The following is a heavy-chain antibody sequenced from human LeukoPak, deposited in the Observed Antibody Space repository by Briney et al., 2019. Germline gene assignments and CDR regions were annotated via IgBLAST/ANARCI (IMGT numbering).Heavy chain of an antibody. CDR2: INHSGST. CDR1: GGSFSGYY. J-gene: IGHJ4*02. V-gene: IGHV4-34*01. CDR3: ARGSVYGYSDY. D-gene: IGHD3-10*01. Sequence: SETLSLTCAVYGGSFSGYYWSWIRQPPGKGLEWIGEINHSGSTNYNPSLKSRVTISVDTSKNQFSLKLSSVTAAGTAVYYCARGSVYGYSDYWGQGTLVTVSS.